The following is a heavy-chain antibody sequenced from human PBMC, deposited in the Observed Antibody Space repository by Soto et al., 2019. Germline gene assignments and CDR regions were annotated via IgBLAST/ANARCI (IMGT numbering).Heavy chain of an antibody. CDR1: GFSFSNPRMS. J-gene: IGHJ6*02. CDR2: ISSSDVK. CDR3: ARVLYYGMDV. V-gene: IGHV2-26*01. Sequence: QVTLKESGPVLVKPTETLTLTCTFSGFSFSNPRMSVSWIRQPPGKALEWLAHISSSDVKSYSTSLKSRLTILKDTSKRQVVLTMTNVDPMDTATYSCARVLYYGMDVWGQGTTVTVSS.